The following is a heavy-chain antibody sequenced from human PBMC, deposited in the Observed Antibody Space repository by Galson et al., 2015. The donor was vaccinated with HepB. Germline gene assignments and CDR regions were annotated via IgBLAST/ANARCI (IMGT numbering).Heavy chain of an antibody. D-gene: IGHD2-2*02. Sequence: SVKVSCKASGGTFSSYAISWVRQAPGQGLEWMGGIIPIFGTANYAQKLQGRVTITADESTSTAYMELSSLRSEDTAVYYCARTFVYCSSTSCYTGIHYYYYMDVWGKGTTVTVSS. J-gene: IGHJ6*03. CDR2: IIPIFGTA. CDR1: GGTFSSYA. CDR3: ARTFVYCSSTSCYTGIHYYYYMDV. V-gene: IGHV1-69*13.